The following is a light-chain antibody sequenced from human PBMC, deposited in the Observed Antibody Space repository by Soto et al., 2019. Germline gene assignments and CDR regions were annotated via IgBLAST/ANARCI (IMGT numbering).Light chain of an antibody. CDR3: QQRTIWPI. CDR1: QSVGSS. CDR2: DAS. Sequence: EIVLTQSPATLSLSPGERATLSCRASQSVGSSLAWYQQKPGQAPRLLIYDASNKATAIPAKFSGSGSGTDFTLTISSLEPEDFAVYYCQQRTIWPIFGGGTKVDIK. V-gene: IGKV3-11*01. J-gene: IGKJ4*01.